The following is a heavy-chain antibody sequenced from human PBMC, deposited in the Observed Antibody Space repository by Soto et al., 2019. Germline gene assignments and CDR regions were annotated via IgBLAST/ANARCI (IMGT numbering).Heavy chain of an antibody. CDR3: ARDRRYGTPSWFDT. V-gene: IGHV1-2*04. D-gene: IGHD5-18*01. CDR2: INPNSGGT. CDR1: GYTFTGDY. Sequence: ASVKCYVKAFGYTFTGDYMHWVRQAPGQGLDCIGWINPNSGGTNYAKKFQGWVTMTRDTYISTVHVELSRLRSDDTAVYYCARDRRYGTPSWFDTWGQGTLVTVSS. J-gene: IGHJ5*02.